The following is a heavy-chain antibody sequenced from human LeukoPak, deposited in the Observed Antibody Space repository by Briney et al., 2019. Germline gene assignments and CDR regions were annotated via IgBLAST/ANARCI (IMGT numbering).Heavy chain of an antibody. CDR2: IYTSGST. Sequence: PSETLSLTCTVSGGSISGYSWSWIRQPAGKGLEWIGRIYTSGSTNYNPSLKSRVTMSVDTSKNQFSLKLSSVTASDTAVYYCARDNTIRGDVFDYWGQGTLVTVSS. J-gene: IGHJ4*02. V-gene: IGHV4-4*07. CDR1: GGSISGYS. D-gene: IGHD3-10*01. CDR3: ARDNTIRGDVFDY.